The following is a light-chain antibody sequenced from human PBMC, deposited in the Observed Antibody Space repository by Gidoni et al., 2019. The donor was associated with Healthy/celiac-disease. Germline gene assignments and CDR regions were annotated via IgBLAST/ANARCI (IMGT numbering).Light chain of an antibody. J-gene: IGKJ5*01. CDR1: QSISSY. Sequence: DIQMTQSPSSLSASVGDRVTITCPASQSISSYLNWYQQKPGKAPKLLIYAASSLQSGVPSRFSGSGSGTDFTLTISSLQPEDFATYYCQQSYSTPPTFXQXTRLXIK. V-gene: IGKV1-39*01. CDR2: AAS. CDR3: QQSYSTPPT.